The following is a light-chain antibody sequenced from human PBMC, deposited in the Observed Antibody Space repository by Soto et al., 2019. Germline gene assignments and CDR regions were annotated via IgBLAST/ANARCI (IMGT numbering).Light chain of an antibody. Sequence: DIVMTQSPDSLAVSLGARATINCKSSQSVLYSSNNKNYLAWYQQKPGQPPKLLIYWASTRESGVPDRFSGSGSGTDFTLTITSLQAEDLAIYFCQQYYNIPITFGQGTRLEIK. CDR1: QSVLYSSNNKNY. V-gene: IGKV4-1*01. CDR2: WAS. J-gene: IGKJ5*01. CDR3: QQYYNIPIT.